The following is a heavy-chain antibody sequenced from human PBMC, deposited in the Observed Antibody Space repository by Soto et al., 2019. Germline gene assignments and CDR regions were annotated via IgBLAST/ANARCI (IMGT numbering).Heavy chain of an antibody. V-gene: IGHV4-31*03. Sequence: QVQLQESGPGLVKPSQTLSLICTVSGGSISTGGYYWSWIRQHPGKGLEWIGYIYYSGSTYYNPSLKSRITISVDTSENQCSLKLTSVTAADTAMYYCARVDGTETSYYFDYWGQGTLVTVSS. J-gene: IGHJ4*02. CDR3: ARVDGTETSYYFDY. CDR1: GGSISTGGYY. D-gene: IGHD1-1*01. CDR2: IYYSGST.